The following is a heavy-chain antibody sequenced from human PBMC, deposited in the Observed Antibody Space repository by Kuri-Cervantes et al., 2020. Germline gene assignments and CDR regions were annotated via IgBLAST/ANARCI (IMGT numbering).Heavy chain of an antibody. V-gene: IGHV3-23*01. D-gene: IGHD6-19*01. CDR2: ISGSGAGS. CDR1: GFSFSTSA. CDR3: AKSLAGGWYDF. J-gene: IGHJ4*02. Sequence: GESLKISCTASGFSFSTSAMTWVRRAPGKGLEWVSSISGSGAGSYYADSVKGRFTISRDNSKNTLYLQMDSLGADDTAVYYCAKSLAGGWYDFWGQGTLVTVSS.